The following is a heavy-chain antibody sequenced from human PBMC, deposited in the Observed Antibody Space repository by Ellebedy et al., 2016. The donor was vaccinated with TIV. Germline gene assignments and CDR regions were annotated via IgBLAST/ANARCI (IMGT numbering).Heavy chain of an antibody. D-gene: IGHD2-15*01. CDR1: GFNFNIYM. J-gene: IGHJ4*02. CDR2: ISSTSSYV. CDR3: ARGHCSGSTCERAGPEMVNDDY. V-gene: IGHV3-21*06. Sequence: GESLKISCAASGFNFNIYMMNWVRQAPGKGLECVSSISSTSSYVYYGDSVEGRFTISRDNAKNSLYLQMNSLRAEDTAVYFCARGHCSGSTCERAGPEMVNDDYWGQGTLVTVSS.